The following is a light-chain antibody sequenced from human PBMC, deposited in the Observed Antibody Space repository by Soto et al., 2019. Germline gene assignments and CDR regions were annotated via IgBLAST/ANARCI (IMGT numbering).Light chain of an antibody. V-gene: IGKV3-15*01. Sequence: EIVMTQSPATVSVSPGERVTLSCRASQNIDINLVWYQQKPGQAPRLLIYGASTRATGIPARFSGSGSGTEFTLTINSLQSEDFAVYYCQQYNNWPPWTFGQGTKVDIK. CDR3: QQYNNWPPWT. CDR2: GAS. J-gene: IGKJ1*01. CDR1: QNIDIN.